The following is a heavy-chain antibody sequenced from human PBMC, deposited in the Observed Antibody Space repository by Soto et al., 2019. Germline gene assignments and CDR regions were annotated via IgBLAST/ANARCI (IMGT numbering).Heavy chain of an antibody. V-gene: IGHV1-69*13. D-gene: IGHD2-2*01. CDR2: IIPIFGTA. J-gene: IGHJ6*02. CDR3: ASDVKIVVVPAAMPYYGMDV. Sequence: SVKVSCKASGGTFSSYAISWVRQAPGQGLEWMGGIIPIFGTANYAQKFQGRVTITADESTSTAYMELSSLRSEDTAVYYCASDVKIVVVPAAMPYYGMDVWGQGTTVTV. CDR1: GGTFSSYA.